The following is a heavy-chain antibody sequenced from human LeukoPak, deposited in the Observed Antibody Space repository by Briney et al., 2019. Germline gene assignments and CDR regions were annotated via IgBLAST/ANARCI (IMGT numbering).Heavy chain of an antibody. CDR1: GGSISNGGYY. CDR3: ARVSRATRHFDY. J-gene: IGHJ4*02. Sequence: SETLSLTCTVSGGSISNGGYYWGRIRQHPGQGLEWIGYVYYSGSTYYNPSLNSRFTISVETSKNQFSLKLSSVTAADTAVYYCARVSRATRHFDYWGQGTLVTVSS. D-gene: IGHD1-26*01. CDR2: VYYSGST. V-gene: IGHV4-31*03.